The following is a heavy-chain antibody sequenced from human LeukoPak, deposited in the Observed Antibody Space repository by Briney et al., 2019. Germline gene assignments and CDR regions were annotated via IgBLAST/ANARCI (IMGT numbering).Heavy chain of an antibody. D-gene: IGHD2-21*02. CDR1: GGSFSPYY. Sequence: SETLSLTCAVYGGSFSPYYWSWIRQPPGKGLEWIGEINHSGSTNYNPSLTSRVTISVDTSKNQFSLRLSSVTAADTAVYYCARGGFYCGGDCYVDYWGQGTLVTVSS. V-gene: IGHV4-34*01. CDR3: ARGGFYCGGDCYVDY. CDR2: INHSGST. J-gene: IGHJ4*02.